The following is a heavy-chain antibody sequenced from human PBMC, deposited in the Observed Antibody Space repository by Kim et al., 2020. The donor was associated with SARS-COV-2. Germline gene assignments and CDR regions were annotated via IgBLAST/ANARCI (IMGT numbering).Heavy chain of an antibody. CDR2: IYSGGSST. D-gene: IGHD3-10*01. Sequence: GGSLRLSCAASGFTFSSYAMSWVRQAPGKGLEWVSVIYSGGSSTYYADSVKGRFTISRDNSKNTLYLQMNSLRAEDTAVYYCAKTAVTYYYGSGYFDYWGQGTLVTVSS. CDR1: GFTFSSYA. J-gene: IGHJ4*02. V-gene: IGHV3-23*03. CDR3: AKTAVTYYYGSGYFDY.